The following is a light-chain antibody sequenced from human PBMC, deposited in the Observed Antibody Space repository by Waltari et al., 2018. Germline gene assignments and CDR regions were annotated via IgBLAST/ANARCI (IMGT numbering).Light chain of an antibody. CDR1: HSINSK. J-gene: IGKJ4*01. V-gene: IGKV3-15*01. CDR3: QQYKNWPPPT. CDR2: GAS. Sequence: EIVMTQSPATLSVSPGERATLSCRASHSINSKLAWYQQKPGQAPRLLIYGASTRATGVPARFSGTASGTDFTLTISSLQSEDFAVYYCQQYKNWPPPTFGEGTKVEVK.